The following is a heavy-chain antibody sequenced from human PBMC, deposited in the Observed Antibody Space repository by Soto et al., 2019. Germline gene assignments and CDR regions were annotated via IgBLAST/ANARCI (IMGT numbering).Heavy chain of an antibody. J-gene: IGHJ6*03. CDR2: IYHSGST. CDR3: ARTLWFGEIYYYYYMDD. Sequence: SETLSLTCAVSSGSISSSNWWSWVRQPPGKGLEWIGEIYHSGSTNYNPSLKSRVTISVDKSKNQFSLKLSSVTAADTAVYYCARTLWFGEIYYYYYMDDWGKGTTVTVSS. D-gene: IGHD3-10*01. V-gene: IGHV4-4*02. CDR1: SGSISSSNW.